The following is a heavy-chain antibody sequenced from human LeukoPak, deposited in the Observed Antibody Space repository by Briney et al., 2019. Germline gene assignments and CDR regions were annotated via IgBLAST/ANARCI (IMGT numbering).Heavy chain of an antibody. CDR2: INHSGST. CDR3: CSYGLDAFDI. CDR1: GGSFSGYY. V-gene: IGHV4-34*01. J-gene: IGHJ3*02. Sequence: SETLSLTCAVYGGSFSGYYCSWIRQPPGKGLEWIGEINHSGSTNYNPSLKSRVTISVDTSKNQFSLKLSSVTAADTAVYYCCSYGLDAFDIWGQGTMVTVSS. D-gene: IGHD2-15*01.